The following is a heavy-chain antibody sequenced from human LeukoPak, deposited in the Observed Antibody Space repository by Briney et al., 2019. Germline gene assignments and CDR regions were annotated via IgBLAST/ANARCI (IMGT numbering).Heavy chain of an antibody. Sequence: GGSLRLACAASRFTFSSYEMNWVRQAPGKGLEWVSYISSSGSTIYYADSVKGRFTISRDNAKDSLYLQMNSLRAEDTAVYYCATINSYGPFDYWGQGTLVTVSS. J-gene: IGHJ4*02. D-gene: IGHD5-18*01. CDR2: ISSSGSTI. V-gene: IGHV3-48*03. CDR1: RFTFSSYE. CDR3: ATINSYGPFDY.